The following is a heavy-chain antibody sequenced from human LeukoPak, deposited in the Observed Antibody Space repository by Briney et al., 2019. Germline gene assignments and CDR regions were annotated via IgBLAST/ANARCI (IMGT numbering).Heavy chain of an antibody. V-gene: IGHV3-23*01. CDR3: AKSPEGYSYGPFDY. J-gene: IGHJ4*02. CDR2: ISGSGGST. Sequence: GGSLRLSCAASGFAFSSYAMSWVRQAPGKGLEWVSAISGSGGSTYYADSVKGRFTISRDNSKNTLYLQMNSLRAEDTAVYYCAKSPEGYSYGPFDYWGQGTLVTVSS. CDR1: GFAFSSYA. D-gene: IGHD5-18*01.